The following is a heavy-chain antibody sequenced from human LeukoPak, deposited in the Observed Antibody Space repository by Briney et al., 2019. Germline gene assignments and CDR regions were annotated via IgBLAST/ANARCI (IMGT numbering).Heavy chain of an antibody. J-gene: IGHJ4*02. CDR2: IYYSGST. CDR1: GGSISSGDYY. V-gene: IGHV4-61*08. Sequence: SETLSLTCTVSGGSISSGDYYWSWIRQPPGKGLEWIGYIYYSGSTNYNPSLKSRVTISVDTSKNQFSLKLSSVTAADTAVYYCARSNDFWSGYPYYFDYWGQGTLVTVSS. CDR3: ARSNDFWSGYPYYFDY. D-gene: IGHD3-3*01.